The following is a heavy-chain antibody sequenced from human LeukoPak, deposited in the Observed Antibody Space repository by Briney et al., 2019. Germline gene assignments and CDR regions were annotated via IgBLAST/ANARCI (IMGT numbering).Heavy chain of an antibody. D-gene: IGHD3-10*01. V-gene: IGHV4-4*02. Sequence: SGTLSLTCAVSGDSISSNNWWSWVRQPPGKGLEWIGSIYHSGSTYHNPSLKSRVTISVDTSKNQFSLKLSSVTAADTAVYYCAREAEYYYGSGSSYYFDYWGQGTLVTVSS. CDR3: AREAEYYYGSGSSYYFDY. CDR2: IYHSGST. CDR1: GDSISSNNW. J-gene: IGHJ4*02.